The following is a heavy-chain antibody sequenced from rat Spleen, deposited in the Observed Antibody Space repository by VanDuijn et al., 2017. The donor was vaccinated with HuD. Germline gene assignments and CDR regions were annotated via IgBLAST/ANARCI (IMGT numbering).Heavy chain of an antibody. CDR1: GFTFSDYG. J-gene: IGHJ3*01. Sequence: EVQLVESGGGLVQPGRSLKLSCAASGFTFSDYGVAWVRQAPTTGLEWVATISYGDSSGHSSTYYRDSVKGRFTLSRDNAKSTLSLHMDSLRSEDTATYYCARPTEGIAWFAYWGQGTLVTVSS. D-gene: IGHD1-11*01. V-gene: IGHV5-29*01. CDR2: ISYGDSSGHSST. CDR3: ARPTEGIAWFAY.